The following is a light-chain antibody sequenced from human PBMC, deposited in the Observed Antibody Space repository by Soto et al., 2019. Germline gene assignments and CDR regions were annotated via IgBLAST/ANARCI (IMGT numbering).Light chain of an antibody. J-gene: IGLJ3*02. V-gene: IGLV2-14*01. CDR3: CSYTSSSIRV. CDR2: EVR. Sequence: SVLTQPASVSGSPGQSITISCTGTSSDVGGYNHVSWYQQHPGKAPKLIIYEVRNRPSGVSNRLSGSKSGNTASLTISGLQADDEADYYCCSYTSSSIRVFGGGTQLTVL. CDR1: SSDVGGYNH.